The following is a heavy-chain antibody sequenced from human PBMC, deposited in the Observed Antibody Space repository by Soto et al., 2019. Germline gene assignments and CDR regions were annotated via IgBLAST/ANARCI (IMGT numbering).Heavy chain of an antibody. J-gene: IGHJ4*02. CDR2: IYYGGST. CDR1: GDSISTDY. D-gene: IGHD1-1*01. Sequence: ETLSLTCTVSGDSISTDYWSWIRQSPGKGLEWIGFIYYGGSTNYNPSLKSRVTISVDTPKNQFSLKLSSVTAADTAVYYCGNNGHRDPLSHWGQRSSDPVSA. V-gene: IGHV4-59*08. CDR3: GNNGHRDPLSH.